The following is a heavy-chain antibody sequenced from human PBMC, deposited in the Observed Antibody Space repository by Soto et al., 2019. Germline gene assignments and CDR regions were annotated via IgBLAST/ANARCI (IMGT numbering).Heavy chain of an antibody. CDR3: VRDWFCSGGTCNDCFDP. CDR1: GYIFSSYG. CDR2: ISTYNGKT. D-gene: IGHD2-15*01. J-gene: IGHJ5*02. V-gene: IGHV1-18*01. Sequence: ASVKVACKASGYIFSSYGISWVRQDPGQGLEWMGWISTYNGKTYYAQNLQDRVTMTTDTSTSTAYMELRSLTSDDTAVYYCVRDWFCSGGTCNDCFDPWGQGTPVTVSS.